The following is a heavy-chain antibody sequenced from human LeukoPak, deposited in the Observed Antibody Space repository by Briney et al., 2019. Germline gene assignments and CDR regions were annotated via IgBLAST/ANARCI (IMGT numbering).Heavy chain of an antibody. D-gene: IGHD2-2*01. CDR2: ISSRGGST. CDR1: GFTFSSYA. V-gene: IGHV3-23*01. Sequence: PGGSLRLSCAASGFTFSSYAMSWVRQAPGKGLEWVSVISSRGGSTYYADSVKGRFTISRDNSKNTLYLQMNSLRAEDTAIYYCAKQGSRTSWYWFAPWGQGTLVTVSS. CDR3: AKQGSRTSWYWFAP. J-gene: IGHJ5*02.